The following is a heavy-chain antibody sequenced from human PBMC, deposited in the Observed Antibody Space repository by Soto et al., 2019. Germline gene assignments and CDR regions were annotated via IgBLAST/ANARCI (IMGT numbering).Heavy chain of an antibody. J-gene: IGHJ4*02. D-gene: IGHD2-2*01. Sequence: GGSLRLSCAASGFTFSSYAMSWVRQAPGKGLEWVSAISGSGGSTYYADSVKGRFTISRDNSKNTLYLQMNSLRAEDTAVYYCAKLPEHIVVVPAALFDYWGQGTLVTVSS. CDR3: AKLPEHIVVVPAALFDY. V-gene: IGHV3-23*01. CDR1: GFTFSSYA. CDR2: ISGSGGST.